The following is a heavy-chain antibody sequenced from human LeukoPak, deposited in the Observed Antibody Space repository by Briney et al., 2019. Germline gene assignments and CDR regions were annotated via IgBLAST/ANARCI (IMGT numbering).Heavy chain of an antibody. CDR1: GGSISSYY. CDR2: IYHRGSN. D-gene: IGHD3-22*01. V-gene: IGHV4-59*01. Sequence: PAETLSLTCTVSGGSISSYYWSWIRQPPGKGLEWIGYIYHRGSNNYNPSRKRRVTISVDKSKNQFSLKLSSVTDADTAVYHCARGGDSSGSYYAVFDSWGQGTMVTVSS. CDR3: ARGGDSSGSYYAVFDS. J-gene: IGHJ4*02.